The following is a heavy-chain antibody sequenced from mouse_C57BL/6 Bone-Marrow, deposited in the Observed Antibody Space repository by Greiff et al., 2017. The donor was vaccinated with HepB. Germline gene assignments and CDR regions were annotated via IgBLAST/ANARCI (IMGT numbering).Heavy chain of an antibody. CDR1: GYAFTNYL. CDR2: INPGSGGT. Sequence: QVQLKESGAELVRPGTSVKVSCKASGYAFTNYLIEWVKQRPGQGLEWIGVINPGSGGTNYNEKFKGKATLTADKSSSTAYMQLSSLTSEDSAVYFCARNYGNAWFAYWGQGTLVTVSA. J-gene: IGHJ3*01. V-gene: IGHV1-54*01. CDR3: ARNYGNAWFAY. D-gene: IGHD2-1*01.